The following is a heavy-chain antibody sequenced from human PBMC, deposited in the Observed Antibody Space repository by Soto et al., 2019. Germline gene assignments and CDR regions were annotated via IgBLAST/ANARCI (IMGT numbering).Heavy chain of an antibody. V-gene: IGHV1-69*13. CDR3: TRDLYYFDSSAYYGHNWFDP. CDR2: IVPIVDTS. J-gene: IGHJ5*02. CDR1: GGTFSSYA. D-gene: IGHD3-22*01. Sequence: SVKVSCKTSGGTFSSYAISWVRQAPGQGQERMGGIVPIVDTSTYAQNFQGRVTITADESTSTAYMELTSLRSEDTAVYYCTRDLYYFDSSAYYGHNWFDPWGQGTRVTVSS.